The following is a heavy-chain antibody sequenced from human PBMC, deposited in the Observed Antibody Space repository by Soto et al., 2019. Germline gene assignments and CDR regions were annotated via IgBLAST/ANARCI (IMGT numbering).Heavy chain of an antibody. Sequence: ESGGGVVQPGRSLRLSCAASGFTFSTYGMHWVRQAPGKGLEWVAVISYDGSHKSYGDSVEGRFTISRDNSKNTLYLQMNSLRAEDTAVYYCAKETVWEILEGYFEYWGQGTLVTVSS. CDR1: GFTFSTYG. V-gene: IGHV3-30*18. CDR3: AKETVWEILEGYFEY. J-gene: IGHJ4*02. D-gene: IGHD1-26*01. CDR2: ISYDGSHK.